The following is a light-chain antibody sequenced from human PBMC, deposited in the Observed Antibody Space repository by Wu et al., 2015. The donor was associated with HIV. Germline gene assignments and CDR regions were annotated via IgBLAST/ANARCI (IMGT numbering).Light chain of an antibody. CDR1: QGINNY. J-gene: IGKJ4*01. CDR2: AAS. CDR3: QQLDNYPLT. Sequence: DMQLTQSPSFLSASIGDRVTITCRASQGINNYLAWYQQKPGRAPKLLIYAASFLQSGVPSRFSGSGSGTEFTLTISGLQPEDFATYYCQQLDNYPLTFGGGTKGGDQT. V-gene: IGKV1-9*01.